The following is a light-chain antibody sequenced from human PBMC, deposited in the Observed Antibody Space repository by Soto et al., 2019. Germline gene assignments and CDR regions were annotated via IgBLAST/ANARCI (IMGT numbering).Light chain of an antibody. CDR2: GAS. V-gene: IGKV3-20*01. Sequence: DIVLTPSPGTLSLSPVERATLSCRTSQSISSSYLAWYQQKPGQAPRLLIYGASNRATGIPDRFSGSGSGTDFTLTISRLEPEDFAVYYCQQYGSSGTFGQGTKV. CDR1: QSISSSY. J-gene: IGKJ1*01. CDR3: QQYGSSGT.